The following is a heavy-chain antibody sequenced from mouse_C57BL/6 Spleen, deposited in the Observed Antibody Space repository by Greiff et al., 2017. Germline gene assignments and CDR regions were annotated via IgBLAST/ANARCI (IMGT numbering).Heavy chain of an antibody. CDR1: GFTFSDYY. V-gene: IGHV5-16*01. D-gene: IGHD2-4*01. J-gene: IGHJ1*03. CDR3: ARDGGGLRRYFDV. CDR2: INYDGSST. Sequence: EVQLVESEGGLVQPGSSMKLSCTASGFTFSDYYMAWVRQVPEKGLEWVANINYDGSSTYYLDSLKSRFIISRDNAKNILYLQMSSLKSEDTATYYCARDGGGLRRYFDVWGTGTTVTVSS.